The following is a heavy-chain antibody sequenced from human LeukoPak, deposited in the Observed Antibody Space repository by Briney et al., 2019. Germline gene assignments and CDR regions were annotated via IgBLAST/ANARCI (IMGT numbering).Heavy chain of an antibody. J-gene: IGHJ4*02. Sequence: GGSLRLSCAASGFTFSNYWMHWVRQAPGKGLVWVSRIKNDGSSTDYADSVKGRFTISRDNAKNTLYLQMNSLRAVDTAAYYCAREPWIEDSVRGWGQGTLVTVSS. CDR1: GFTFSNYW. D-gene: IGHD2-2*03. CDR2: IKNDGSST. CDR3: AREPWIEDSVRG. V-gene: IGHV3-74*01.